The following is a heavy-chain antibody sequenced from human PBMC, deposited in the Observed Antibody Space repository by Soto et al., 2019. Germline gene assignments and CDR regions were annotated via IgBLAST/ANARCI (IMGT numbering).Heavy chain of an antibody. D-gene: IGHD3-10*01. CDR2: TIPLFGTT. V-gene: IGHV1-69*01. J-gene: IGHJ6*02. Sequence: QVQLVQSGVEVKKPGSSVRVSCKASGDTFKNSVISWVRQAPGQGLEWMGGTIPLFGTTDYAQKFQGRLTITTDESTTTASMVVSRLTSEDTAVYYCVAELDFGKLSVVWGQGTTVIVSS. CDR1: GDTFKNSV. CDR3: VAELDFGKLSVV.